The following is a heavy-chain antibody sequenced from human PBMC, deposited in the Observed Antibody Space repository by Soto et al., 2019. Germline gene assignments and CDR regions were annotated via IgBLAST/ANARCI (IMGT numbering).Heavy chain of an antibody. CDR1: GGSISSYY. CDR2: IYYSGST. V-gene: IGHV4-59*01. J-gene: IGHJ6*03. D-gene: IGHD2-2*01. Sequence: PSETLSLTCTVSGGSISSYYWSWIRQPPGKGLEWIGYIYYSGSTNYNPSLKSRVTISVDTSKSQFSLKLSSVTAADTAVYYCAREAVPAAPYMDVWGKGTTVTVSS. CDR3: AREAVPAAPYMDV.